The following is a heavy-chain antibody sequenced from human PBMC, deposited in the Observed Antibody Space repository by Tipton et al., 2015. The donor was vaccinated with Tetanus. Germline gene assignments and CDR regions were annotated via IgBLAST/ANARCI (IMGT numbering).Heavy chain of an antibody. CDR1: GGSISSGGYY. V-gene: IGHV4-31*03. CDR2: IYNSGST. J-gene: IGHJ4*02. CDR3: ARDQARGARGWNYFDY. Sequence: LVKPTQTLSLTCTVSGGSISSGGYYWSWIRRHPGKGLQWIGDIYNSGSTYYNPSLKSRVTISVDTSKNQFSLKLNSVTAADTAVYYCARDQARGARGWNYFDYWGQGSLVTVSS. D-gene: IGHD1-26*01.